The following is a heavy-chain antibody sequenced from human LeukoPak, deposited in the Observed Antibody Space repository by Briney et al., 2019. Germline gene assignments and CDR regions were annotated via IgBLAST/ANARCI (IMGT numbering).Heavy chain of an antibody. CDR3: ARLVGATIPEYFQH. CDR2: IYSGGST. D-gene: IGHD1-26*01. V-gene: IGHV3-66*01. Sequence: GGSLRLSCAASGFTVSSNYMSCVRQAPGKGLEWVSVIYSGGSTYYADSVKGRFTISRDNSKNTLYLQMNSLRAEDTAVYYCARLVGATIPEYFQHWGQGTLVTVSS. CDR1: GFTVSSNY. J-gene: IGHJ1*01.